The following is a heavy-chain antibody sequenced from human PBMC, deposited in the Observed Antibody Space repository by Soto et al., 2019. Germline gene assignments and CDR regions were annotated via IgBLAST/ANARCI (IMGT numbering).Heavy chain of an antibody. V-gene: IGHV1-69*13. D-gene: IGHD3-10*02. CDR3: ARDPLSSFAMDV. Sequence: SVKVSCKASGDTFSSYAISWVRQAPGKGRDWMGKIIPTFGRTNYAQKFQGRLTISADDSTSTAYMELSSLLSEDTAVYYCARDPLSSFAMDVWGQGTTVTAP. CDR1: GDTFSSYA. CDR2: IIPTFGRT. J-gene: IGHJ6*02.